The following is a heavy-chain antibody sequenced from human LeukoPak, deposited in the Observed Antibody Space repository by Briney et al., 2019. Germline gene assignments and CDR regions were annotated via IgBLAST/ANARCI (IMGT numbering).Heavy chain of an antibody. V-gene: IGHV3-7*01. D-gene: IGHD6-13*01. J-gene: IGHJ3*02. CDR2: IKQDGSKK. Sequence: PGGSLRLSCVASDFSFGDYWMTWVRQAPGRGLAWVANIKQDGSKKYYGDSVKGRFTISRDNAKNLLYLQLNNLRGEDTAVYYCARVNPLLAPGTFDIWGQGTMVVVSS. CDR3: ARVNPLLAPGTFDI. CDR1: DFSFGDYW.